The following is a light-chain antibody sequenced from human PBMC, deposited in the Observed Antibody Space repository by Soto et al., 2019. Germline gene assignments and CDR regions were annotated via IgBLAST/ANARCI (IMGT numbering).Light chain of an antibody. Sequence: EIVLTQSPGTLSLSPGERATLSCRASQSIGSSYLVWYQQKPGQAPRLLIYGASSRATGIPDRFSGSGSGTDFTLTISRLEPEDFAVYYCQHYDSSPLFTFGPGTKVDIK. CDR1: QSIGSSY. V-gene: IGKV3-20*01. CDR3: QHYDSSPLFT. CDR2: GAS. J-gene: IGKJ3*01.